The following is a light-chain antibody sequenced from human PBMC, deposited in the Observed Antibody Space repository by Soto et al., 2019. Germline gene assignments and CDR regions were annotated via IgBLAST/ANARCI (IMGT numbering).Light chain of an antibody. Sequence: QSVLTQPASVSGSPGQSITISCTGTSSDVGNYIYVSWYQQHPGKAPKLMIYEVRNRPSGVSNRFSGSKSGNTASLTISGLQVDDEADYYCSSYTSTSTPLVFGSGTKLTVL. CDR3: SSYTSTSTPLV. CDR2: EVR. J-gene: IGLJ1*01. V-gene: IGLV2-14*01. CDR1: SSDVGNYIY.